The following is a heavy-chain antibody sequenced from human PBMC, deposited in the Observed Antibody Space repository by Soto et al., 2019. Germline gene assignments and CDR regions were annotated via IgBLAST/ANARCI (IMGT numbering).Heavy chain of an antibody. CDR3: ATYDYGDYVYDY. Sequence: GGSLRLSCAASGFTFSSYGMHWVRQAPGKGLEWVAVIWYDGSNKYYADSVKGRFTISRDNSKNTLYLQMNSLRAEDTAVYYCATYDYGDYVYDYWGQGTLVTVSS. CDR2: IWYDGSNK. V-gene: IGHV3-33*03. CDR1: GFTFSSYG. D-gene: IGHD4-17*01. J-gene: IGHJ4*02.